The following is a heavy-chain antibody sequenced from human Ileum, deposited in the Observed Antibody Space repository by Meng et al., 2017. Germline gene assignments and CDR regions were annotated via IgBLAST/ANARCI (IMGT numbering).Heavy chain of an antibody. D-gene: IGHD5-12*01. V-gene: IGHV4-4*03. CDR2: IFHGGTT. CDR1: GDSTSSGNW. Sequence: VQLQESGPGLVKPPGTLSITSAVAGDSTSSGNWGNWVRQAPGKGLEWIGEIFHGGTTNYNPSLKNRVTLLTDKSKNQFSLQLTSVTAADTAVFYCARGIGDIRVGFDYWGQGILVTVSS. CDR3: ARGIGDIRVGFDY. J-gene: IGHJ4*02.